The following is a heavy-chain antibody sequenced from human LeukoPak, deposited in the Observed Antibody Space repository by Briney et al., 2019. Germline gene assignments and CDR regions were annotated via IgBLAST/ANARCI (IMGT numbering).Heavy chain of an antibody. Sequence: PGGSLRLSCAASGFTFSNYGMHWVRQAPGKGLEWVAFIRHDGSNKYYADSVKGRFNISRDNSKNTLYLQMNSLRAEDTAVYYCAKEMEGFGVRGIIIAFDYWGQGTLVTVSS. V-gene: IGHV3-30*02. CDR2: IRHDGSNK. CDR3: AKEMEGFGVRGIIIAFDY. D-gene: IGHD3-10*01. CDR1: GFTFSNYG. J-gene: IGHJ4*02.